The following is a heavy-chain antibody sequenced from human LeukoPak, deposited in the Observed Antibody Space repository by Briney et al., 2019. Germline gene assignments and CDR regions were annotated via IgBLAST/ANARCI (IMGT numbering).Heavy chain of an antibody. CDR2: VHYSGNT. V-gene: IGHV4-59*08. CDR3: ARHDYNWKTFDY. J-gene: IGHJ4*02. D-gene: IGHD1-1*01. Sequence: PSETLSLTCTVSGVSISRYYWSWVRQPPGEGLEWIGSVHYSGNTNYNLSLKSRVTISLDTSKNQFSLKLSYVTAADTAVYYCARHDYNWKTFDYWGQGTLVTVSS. CDR1: GVSISRYY.